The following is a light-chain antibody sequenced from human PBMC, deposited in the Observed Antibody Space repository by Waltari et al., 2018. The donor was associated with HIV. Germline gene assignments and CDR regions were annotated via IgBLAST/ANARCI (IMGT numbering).Light chain of an antibody. CDR2: MGS. J-gene: IGKJ5*01. CDR3: LQAIQVPLT. V-gene: IGKV2-28*01. Sequence: DIVMTQSPLSPPVTLGQPASISCRSSQSLVHSNGYTHLDWYLQRPGQSPRLLIYMGSNRVSGVPDRFSGSGAGTDFTLKISRVEAEDVGVYYCLQAIQVPLTFGQGTRLEIK. CDR1: QSLVHSNGYTH.